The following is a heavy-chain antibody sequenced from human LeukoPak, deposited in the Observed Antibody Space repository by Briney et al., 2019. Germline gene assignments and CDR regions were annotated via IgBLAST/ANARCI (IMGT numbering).Heavy chain of an antibody. Sequence: GGSLRLSCAASGFTFSSYGMSWVRQAPGKGLEWVSAISGSGGSTYYADSVKGRFTISRDNSKNTLYLQMNSLRAEDTAVYYCAREGDELELQNWGQGTMVTVSS. CDR3: AREGDELELQN. CDR1: GFTFSSYG. CDR2: ISGSGGST. D-gene: IGHD1-7*01. V-gene: IGHV3-23*01. J-gene: IGHJ3*01.